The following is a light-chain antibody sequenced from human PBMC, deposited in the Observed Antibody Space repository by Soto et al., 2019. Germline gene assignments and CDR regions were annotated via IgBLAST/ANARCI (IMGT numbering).Light chain of an antibody. J-gene: IGKJ4*01. Sequence: EIALTQSPATLSLSPGERATLSCRASQSVSRYLAWYQQNPGQAPRLLIYDASNRATGIPARFSGSGSGTDFTLTSSSLEPEDFALYYCQQRGNWPSFGGGTKVEIK. CDR2: DAS. CDR1: QSVSRY. V-gene: IGKV3-11*01. CDR3: QQRGNWPS.